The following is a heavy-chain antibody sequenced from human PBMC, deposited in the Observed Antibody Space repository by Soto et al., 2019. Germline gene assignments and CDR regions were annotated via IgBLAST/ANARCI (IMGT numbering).Heavy chain of an antibody. Sequence: PSVKVSCKASGYTFTSYGISWVRQAPGQGLEWMGWISAYNGNTKYAQKLQGRVTMTTDTSTSTAYMELRSLRFDDTAVYYCARDVAAAGTWDYWGQGTLVTVSS. CDR2: ISAYNGNT. CDR3: ARDVAAAGTWDY. V-gene: IGHV1-18*04. CDR1: GYTFTSYG. J-gene: IGHJ4*02. D-gene: IGHD6-13*01.